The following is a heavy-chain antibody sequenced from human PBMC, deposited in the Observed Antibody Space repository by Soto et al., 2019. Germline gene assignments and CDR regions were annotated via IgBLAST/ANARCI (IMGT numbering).Heavy chain of an antibody. CDR2: TYYTGGA. J-gene: IGHJ4*02. Sequence: SETLSLTCTVSGDAISSGGYSWNWIRQPPGKGLEWIGYTYYTGGATYNPSLKSRVTISVDTSKNQFSLKMTSMTAADTAVYYCARRYGPGFDYWGQGTLVTVSS. CDR1: GDAISSGGYS. D-gene: IGHD4-17*01. V-gene: IGHV4-30-2*01. CDR3: ARRYGPGFDY.